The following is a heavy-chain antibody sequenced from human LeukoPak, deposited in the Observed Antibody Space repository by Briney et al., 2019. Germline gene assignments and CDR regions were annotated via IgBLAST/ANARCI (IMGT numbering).Heavy chain of an antibody. CDR2: INPSGGST. Sequence: ASVKVSCKASGYTFTSYYMHWVRQAPGQGLERMGVINPSGGSTSYAQKFQGRVTMTRDTSTSTVYMELSSLRSEDTAVYYCARPGAYGSGSYYNEPFDYWGQGTLVTVSS. CDR1: GYTFTSYY. V-gene: IGHV1-46*01. CDR3: ARPGAYGSGSYYNEPFDY. J-gene: IGHJ4*02. D-gene: IGHD3-10*01.